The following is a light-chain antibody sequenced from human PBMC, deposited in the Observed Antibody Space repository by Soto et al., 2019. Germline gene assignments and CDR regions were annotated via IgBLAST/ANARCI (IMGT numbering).Light chain of an antibody. CDR1: QSVAGN. CDR2: GAS. J-gene: IGKJ4*01. CDR3: QQYNNWPLT. V-gene: IGKV3-15*01. Sequence: EIVMTQSPATLSVSPGERATLSCRASQSVAGNLAWYQQKPGQAPRLLMYGASTRATGIPARFSGSGSGTEFPLTISSLQPEDFGVYYCQQYNNWPLTFGGGTKVEIK.